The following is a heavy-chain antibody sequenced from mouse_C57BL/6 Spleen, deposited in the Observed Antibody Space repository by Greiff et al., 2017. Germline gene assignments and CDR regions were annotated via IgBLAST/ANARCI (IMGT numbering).Heavy chain of an antibody. V-gene: IGHV1-42*01. J-gene: IGHJ3*01. Sequence: EVQLKQSGPELVKPGASVKISCKASGYSFTGYYMNWVKQSPEKSLEWIGEINPSTGGTTYNQKFKAKATLSVDKSSSTAYMQLKSLTSEDSAVYYCARDLYDYDGTWFAYWGQGTLVTVSA. CDR1: GYSFTGYY. CDR2: INPSTGGT. D-gene: IGHD2-4*01. CDR3: ARDLYDYDGTWFAY.